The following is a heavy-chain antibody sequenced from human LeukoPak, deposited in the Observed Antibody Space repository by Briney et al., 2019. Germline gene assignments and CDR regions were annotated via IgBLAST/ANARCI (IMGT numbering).Heavy chain of an antibody. CDR2: IIPILGIA. D-gene: IGHD5-18*01. V-gene: IGHV1-69*04. J-gene: IGHJ6*02. Sequence: GSSVKVSCKASGGTFSSYAISWVRQAPGQGLEWMGRIIPILGIANYAQKFQGRVAITADESTSTAYMELSSLRSEDTAVYYCARDLGTRIRLWTYGMDVWGQGTTVTVSS. CDR3: ARDLGTRIRLWTYGMDV. CDR1: GGTFSSYA.